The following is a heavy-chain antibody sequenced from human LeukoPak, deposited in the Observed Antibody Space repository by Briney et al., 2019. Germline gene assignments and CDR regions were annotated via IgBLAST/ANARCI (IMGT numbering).Heavy chain of an antibody. Sequence: GGSLRLSCAASGFTFSSYGMRWVRQAPGKGLEYVSGITASGSGTSYADSVKGRFTISRDNSKNTLYLQMNSLRAEDTAVYYCARSSGSYFDYWGQGTLVTVSS. CDR2: ITASGSGT. CDR1: GFTFSSYG. CDR3: ARSSGSYFDY. D-gene: IGHD1-26*01. V-gene: IGHV3-23*01. J-gene: IGHJ4*02.